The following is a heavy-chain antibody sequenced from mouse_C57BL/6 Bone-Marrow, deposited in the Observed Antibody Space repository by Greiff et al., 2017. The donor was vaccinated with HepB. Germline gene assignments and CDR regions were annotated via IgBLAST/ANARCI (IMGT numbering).Heavy chain of an antibody. CDR1: GYTFTSYW. D-gene: IGHD1-1*01. CDR2: IYPGSGST. V-gene: IGHV1-55*01. CDR3: ARGGTTVVAPTFYFDY. Sequence: QVQLKQPGAELVKPGASVKMSCKASGYTFTSYWITWVKQRPGQGLEWIGDIYPGSGSTNYNEKFKSKATLTVDTSSSTAYMQLSSLTSEASAVYYCARGGTTVVAPTFYFDYWGQGTTLTVSS. J-gene: IGHJ2*01.